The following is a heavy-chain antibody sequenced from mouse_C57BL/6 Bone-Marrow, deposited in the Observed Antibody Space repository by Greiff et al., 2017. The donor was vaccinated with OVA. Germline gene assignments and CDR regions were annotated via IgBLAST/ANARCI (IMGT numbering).Heavy chain of an antibody. V-gene: IGHV1-26*01. CDR1: GYTFTDYY. D-gene: IGHD1-1*01. CDR3: ARLLRYPYYYAMDY. CDR2: INPNNGGT. Sequence: VQLQQSGPELVKPGASVKISCKASGYTFTDYYMNWVKQSHGKSLEWIGDINPNNGGTSYNQKFKGKATLTVDKSSSTAYMELRSLTSEDSAVYYCARLLRYPYYYAMDYWGQGTSVTVSS. J-gene: IGHJ4*01.